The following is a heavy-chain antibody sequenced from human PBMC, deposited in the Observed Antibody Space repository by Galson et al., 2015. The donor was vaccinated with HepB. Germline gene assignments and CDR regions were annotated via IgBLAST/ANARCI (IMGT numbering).Heavy chain of an antibody. Sequence: SLRLSCAASGFTFSSYGMHWVRPAPGKGLEWVAVISYDGSNKYYADSVKGRFTISRDNSKNTLYLQMNSLRAEDTAVYYCAKDPAIVGAAIGLFDYWGQGTLVTVSS. CDR3: AKDPAIVGAAIGLFDY. J-gene: IGHJ4*02. CDR2: ISYDGSNK. D-gene: IGHD1-26*01. V-gene: IGHV3-30*18. CDR1: GFTFSSYG.